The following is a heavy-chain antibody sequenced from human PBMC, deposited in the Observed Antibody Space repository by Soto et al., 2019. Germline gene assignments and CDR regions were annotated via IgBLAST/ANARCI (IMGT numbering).Heavy chain of an antibody. Sequence: PSETLSLTCAVYGGSFSGYYWSWIRQPPGKGLEWIGEINHSGSTNYNPSLKGRVTISVDTSKNQFSLKLSSVTAADTAVYYCARFPSDYWGPGTLVTVSS. CDR1: GGSFSGYY. J-gene: IGHJ4*02. CDR3: ARFPSDY. V-gene: IGHV4-34*01. CDR2: INHSGST.